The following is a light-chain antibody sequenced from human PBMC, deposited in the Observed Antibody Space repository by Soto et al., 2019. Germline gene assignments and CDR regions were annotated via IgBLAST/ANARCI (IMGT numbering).Light chain of an antibody. J-gene: IGLJ3*02. Sequence: QSALTQPASVSGSPGQSITISCTGTSSDVGTYNFVSWYQQHPGTVPKLIIFDVSNRPSGVSHRFSGSKSGNTASLTISGLQAEDEADDYCSSYTSSSTLVVFGGGTKLTVL. CDR1: SSDVGTYNF. CDR2: DVS. V-gene: IGLV2-14*03. CDR3: SSYTSSSTLVV.